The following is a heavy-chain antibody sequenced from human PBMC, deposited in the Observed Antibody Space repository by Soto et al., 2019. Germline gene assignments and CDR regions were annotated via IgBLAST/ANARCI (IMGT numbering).Heavy chain of an antibody. V-gene: IGHV1-69*02. Sequence: GASVKVSCKASGGTFSSYTISWVRQAPGQRLEWIGRIIPILGIANYAQKFQGRVTITADKSTSTAYMELSSLRSEDTAVYYCARGRSFPEYYYYYMDVWGKGTTVTVSS. CDR1: GGTFSSYT. CDR2: IIPILGIA. CDR3: ARGRSFPEYYYYYMDV. D-gene: IGHD2-15*01. J-gene: IGHJ6*03.